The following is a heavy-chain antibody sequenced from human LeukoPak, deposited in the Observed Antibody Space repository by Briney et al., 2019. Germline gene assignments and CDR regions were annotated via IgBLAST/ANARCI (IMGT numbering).Heavy chain of an antibody. J-gene: IGHJ4*02. CDR3: AKVGAAGDY. CDR1: GFTFDDYG. V-gene: IGHV3-20*04. Sequence: GGSLRLSCAASGFTFDDYGMSWVRQVPGKGLEWVSGINWNGGSTGNADSVKGRFTISRDNAKNSLYLQMNSLRAEDTAVYYCAKVGAAGDYWGQGTLVTVSS. CDR2: INWNGGST. D-gene: IGHD6-13*01.